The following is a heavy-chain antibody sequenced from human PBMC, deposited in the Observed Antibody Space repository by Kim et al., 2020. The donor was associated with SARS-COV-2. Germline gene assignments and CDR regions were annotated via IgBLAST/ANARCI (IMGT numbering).Heavy chain of an antibody. CDR1: GFTFSIYG. CDR3: AKDKAYCSGGTCTSYFYGMDV. V-gene: IGHV3-30*18. D-gene: IGHD2-15*01. Sequence: GGSLRLSCAASGFTFSIYGIHWVRQAPGKGLEWVALISYDGSNKKYADSVKGRFTISRDNSKNTLSLQMNSLRAEDTAVYYCAKDKAYCSGGTCTSYFYGMDVWGQGTTVTVSS. CDR2: ISYDGSNK. J-gene: IGHJ6*02.